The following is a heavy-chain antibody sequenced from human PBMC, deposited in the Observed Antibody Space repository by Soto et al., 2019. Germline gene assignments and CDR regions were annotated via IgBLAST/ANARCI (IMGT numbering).Heavy chain of an antibody. V-gene: IGHV3-30*18. CDR2: ISYDGSNK. Sequence: QVQLVESGGGVVQPGRSLRLSCAASGFTFSSYGMHWVRQAPGKGLGWVAVISYDGSNKYYADSVKGRFTISRDNSKNTLYLQMNSLRAEDTAVYYCAKIVVPAAAYYYYYGMDVWGQGTTVTVSS. D-gene: IGHD2-2*01. J-gene: IGHJ6*02. CDR3: AKIVVPAAAYYYYYGMDV. CDR1: GFTFSSYG.